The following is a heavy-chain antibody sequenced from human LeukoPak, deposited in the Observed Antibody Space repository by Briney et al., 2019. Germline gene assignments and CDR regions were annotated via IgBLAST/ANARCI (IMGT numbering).Heavy chain of an antibody. D-gene: IGHD3-10*01. CDR3: AREPRLRRYGSGSYYMADY. V-gene: IGHV4-30-4*01. J-gene: IGHJ4*02. Sequence: PSETLSLTCTVSGGSISSGDYYWSWIRQPPGKGLGWIGYIYYSENTYYNPSLKSRVTISVDTSKNRFSLKLSSVTAADTAVYYCAREPRLRRYGSGSYYMADYWGQGTLVTVSS. CDR1: GGSISSGDYY. CDR2: IYYSENT.